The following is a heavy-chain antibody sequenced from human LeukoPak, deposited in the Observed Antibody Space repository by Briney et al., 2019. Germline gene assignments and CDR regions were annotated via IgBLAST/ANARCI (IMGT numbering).Heavy chain of an antibody. CDR2: ICWKSGSV. V-gene: IGHV3-9*01. J-gene: IGHJ4*02. Sequence: GGSLRLSCVASGISFVDYVMHWVRQAPGRGLEWVSGICWKSGSVGYADSVRGGFTISRDNAKNSLYLQMNSLRAEDTALYYCAKATVTDVGYFDYWGQGSLVTVSA. CDR3: AKATVTDVGYFDY. D-gene: IGHD4-17*01. CDR1: GISFVDYV.